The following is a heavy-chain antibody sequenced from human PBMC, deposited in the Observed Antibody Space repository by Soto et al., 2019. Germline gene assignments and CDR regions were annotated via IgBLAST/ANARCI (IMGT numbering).Heavy chain of an antibody. Sequence: SQTLSVTGAMSGGSVSNNHAARHSTRQSPSRGLEWLGRTYYRSKSYNHYAVSVKSRMTINPDTSKNQFSLPLNSLTPEDTAVYYCAPTPGYLDVWGQGTPVTVSS. CDR2: TYYRSKSYN. CDR1: GGSVSNNHAA. CDR3: APTPGYLDV. D-gene: IGHD3-22*01. V-gene: IGHV6-1*01. J-gene: IGHJ6*02.